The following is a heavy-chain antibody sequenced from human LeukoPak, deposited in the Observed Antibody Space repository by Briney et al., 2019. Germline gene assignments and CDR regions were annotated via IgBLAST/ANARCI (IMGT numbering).Heavy chain of an antibody. CDR2: IKSKTDGGTT. V-gene: IGHV3-15*01. D-gene: IGHD3-22*01. Sequence: GGSLRLSCAASGFTFSSYWMSWVRQAPGKGLEWVGRIKSKTDGGTTDYAAPVKGRFTISRDDSKNTLYLQMNSLKTEDTAVYYCTTVYYYYDSSAYLAFDIWGQGTMVTVSS. CDR3: TTVYYYYDSSAYLAFDI. CDR1: GFTFSSYW. J-gene: IGHJ3*02.